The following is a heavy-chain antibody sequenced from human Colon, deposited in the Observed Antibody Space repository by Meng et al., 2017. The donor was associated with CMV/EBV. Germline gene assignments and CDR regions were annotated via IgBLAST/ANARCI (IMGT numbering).Heavy chain of an antibody. CDR1: GFTFSDSW. D-gene: IGHD2-15*01. CDR2: INEDGSGK. CDR3: ARGLVEAPGIEY. Sequence: ESLKISCRVSGFTFSDSWMNWVRQAPGKGLEWVANINEDGSGKYYVDSVKGRFTISRDNAKNSVYLQINSLRAEDTAVYYCARGLVEAPGIEYWGQGTLVTVSS. V-gene: IGHV3-7*01. J-gene: IGHJ4*02.